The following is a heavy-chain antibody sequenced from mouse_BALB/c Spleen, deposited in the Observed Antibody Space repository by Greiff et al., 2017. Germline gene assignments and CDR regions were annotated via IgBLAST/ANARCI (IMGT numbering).Heavy chain of an antibody. CDR3: ARFDYSDYYAMDY. V-gene: IGHV5-17*02. D-gene: IGHD2-13*01. Sequence: EVQRVESGGGLVQPGGSRKLSCAASGFTFSSFGMHWVRQAPEKGLEWVAYISSGSSTIYYADTVKGRFTISRDNPKNTLFLQMTSLRSEDTAMYYCARFDYSDYYAMDYWGQGTSVTVSS. CDR2: ISSGSSTI. CDR1: GFTFSSFG. J-gene: IGHJ4*01.